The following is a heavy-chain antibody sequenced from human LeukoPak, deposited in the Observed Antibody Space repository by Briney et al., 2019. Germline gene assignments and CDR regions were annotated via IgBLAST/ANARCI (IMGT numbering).Heavy chain of an antibody. V-gene: IGHV4-59*01. CDR1: GGSISNYY. D-gene: IGHD3-22*01. CDR3: ARVFGNYYDSSGYIAFDI. Sequence: PSETLSLTCTVSGGSISNYYWTWIRQPPGKGLEWIGFISYSGNTNYNPSLKSRVTISLDTSKNQFSLKLISVTAADTAVYYCARVFGNYYDSSGYIAFDIWGQGTMVTVSS. J-gene: IGHJ3*02. CDR2: ISYSGNT.